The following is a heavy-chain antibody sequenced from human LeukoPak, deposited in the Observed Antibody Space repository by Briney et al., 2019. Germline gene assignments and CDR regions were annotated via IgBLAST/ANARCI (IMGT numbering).Heavy chain of an antibody. Sequence: SETLSLTCTVSGGSISSYYWSWIRQPPGKGLEWIGYIYYSGSTNYNPSLKSRVTISVDTSKNQFSLKLSSVTAADTAVYYCARGDSGWYILDYWGQGTLDTVSS. J-gene: IGHJ4*02. CDR3: ARGDSGWYILDY. CDR1: GGSISSYY. V-gene: IGHV4-59*01. D-gene: IGHD6-19*01. CDR2: IYYSGST.